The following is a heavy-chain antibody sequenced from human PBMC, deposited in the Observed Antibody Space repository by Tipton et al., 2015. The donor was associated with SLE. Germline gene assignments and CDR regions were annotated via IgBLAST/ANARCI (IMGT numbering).Heavy chain of an antibody. CDR1: GESFSGYF. J-gene: IGHJ4*02. Sequence: TLSLTCAVYGESFSGYFWSWIRQPPGKGLEWIGEIIHSGVTNYNPSLKSRVTLSLDTSKNQFSLKLVSVTAADTAIYYCARVAVSEVSDYWSQGTLVTVSS. D-gene: IGHD6-19*01. V-gene: IGHV4-34*12. CDR3: ARVAVSEVSDY. CDR2: IIHSGVT.